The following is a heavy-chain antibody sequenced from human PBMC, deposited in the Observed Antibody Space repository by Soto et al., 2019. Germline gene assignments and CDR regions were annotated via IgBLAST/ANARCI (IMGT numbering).Heavy chain of an antibody. Sequence: PGGSLRLSCAASGFTFSSYWMHWVRQAPGKGLVWVSHINSDGSHITYADSVKGRFTISRDNAKNTVYLQMSSLRAEDTAVYYCVKGEDYYDSSGYYPFDYWGQGTLVTVAS. CDR1: GFTFSSYW. CDR2: INSDGSHI. J-gene: IGHJ4*02. D-gene: IGHD3-22*01. CDR3: VKGEDYYDSSGYYPFDY. V-gene: IGHV3-74*01.